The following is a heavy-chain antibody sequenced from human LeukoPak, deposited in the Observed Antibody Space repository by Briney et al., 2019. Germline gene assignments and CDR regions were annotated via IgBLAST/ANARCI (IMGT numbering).Heavy chain of an antibody. J-gene: IGHJ5*02. CDR1: GGSFSGYY. CDR3: ATDPGPRIGWFDP. D-gene: IGHD3-22*01. Sequence: TSETLSLTCAVYGGSFSGYYWSWIRQPPGKGLEWIGEINHSGSTNYNPSLKSRVTISVDTSKNQFSLKLSSVTAADTAVYYCATDPGPRIGWFDPWGQGTLVTVSS. V-gene: IGHV4-34*01. CDR2: INHSGST.